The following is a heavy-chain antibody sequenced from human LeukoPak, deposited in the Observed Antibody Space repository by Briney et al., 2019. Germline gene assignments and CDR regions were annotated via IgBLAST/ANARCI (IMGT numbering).Heavy chain of an antibody. V-gene: IGHV4-59*08. J-gene: IGHJ1*01. D-gene: IGHD3-22*01. CDR1: GGPISSYY. Sequence: SEALPLTCTVPGGPISSYYGGSIRQPPAKGLEWIGYIYYSGSTYYYNPSLKSRVTMSVDTSKNQFSLKLSSVTAADTAVYYCARQYSYDGSGPFQHWGQGTLVTVSS. CDR2: IYYSGSTY. CDR3: ARQYSYDGSGPFQH.